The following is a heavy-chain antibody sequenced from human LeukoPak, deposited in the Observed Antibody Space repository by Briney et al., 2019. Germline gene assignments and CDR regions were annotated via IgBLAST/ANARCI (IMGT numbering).Heavy chain of an antibody. Sequence: XCKAXGYTFTXYYMHWVRQAPGQGLEGMGRINPNSGGTNYAQKFQGRVTMTRDTSISTAYMELTRLRSDDTAMYYYSRDCPYYGAHDYWGQGTLVTVSS. D-gene: IGHD4-17*01. J-gene: IGHJ4*02. V-gene: IGHV1-2*06. CDR1: GYTFTXYY. CDR2: INPNSGGT. CDR3: SRDCPYYGAHDY.